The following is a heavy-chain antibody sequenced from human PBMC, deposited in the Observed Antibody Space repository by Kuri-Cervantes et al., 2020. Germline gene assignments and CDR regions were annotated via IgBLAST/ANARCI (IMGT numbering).Heavy chain of an antibody. D-gene: IGHD6-19*01. J-gene: IGHJ6*02. V-gene: IGHV1-2*02. CDR2: INPDSGGQ. Sequence: GESLKISCKSSGYTFTGYYMQWVRQAPGQGLEWMGRINPDSGGQNYAQSFQGRFTMTRDTSISTAYKALSRLRSDDTAVYYCARGVKCSVWWRMDVWGQGTTVTVSS. CDR1: GYTFTGYY. CDR3: ARGVKCSVWWRMDV.